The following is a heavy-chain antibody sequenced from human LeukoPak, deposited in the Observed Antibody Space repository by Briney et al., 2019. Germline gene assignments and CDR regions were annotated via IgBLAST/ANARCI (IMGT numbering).Heavy chain of an antibody. Sequence: HPGGSLRLFCAVSGFTFSNYYFNWVRQATGKGLEWGSTISASGGSTYYSDSVKGRFTISRDNSKNTLYLQMNSLRADDTAVYYCANLRNAYWGQGTLVTVSS. V-gene: IGHV3-23*01. CDR3: ANLRNAY. J-gene: IGHJ4*02. CDR1: GFTFSNYY. CDR2: ISASGGST.